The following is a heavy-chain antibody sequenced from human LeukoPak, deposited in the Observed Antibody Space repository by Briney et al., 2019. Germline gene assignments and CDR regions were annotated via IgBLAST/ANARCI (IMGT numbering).Heavy chain of an antibody. V-gene: IGHV4-34*01. CDR3: ARNGYYYDSSGYYTSDAFDI. D-gene: IGHD3-22*01. CDR2: INHSGST. J-gene: IGHJ3*02. Sequence: SETLSLTCAVYGGSFSGYYWSWIRQPPGKGLEWIGEINHSGSTNYNPSLKSRVTISVDTSKNQFSLKLSSVTAADTAVYYCARNGYYYDSSGYYTSDAFDIWGQGTMVTVSS. CDR1: GGSFSGYY.